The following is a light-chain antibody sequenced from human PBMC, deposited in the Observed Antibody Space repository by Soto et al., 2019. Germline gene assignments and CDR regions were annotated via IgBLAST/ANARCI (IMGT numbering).Light chain of an antibody. CDR3: SSYTSSDTPYV. CDR2: VNS. Sequence: QSVLTQPASVSGSPGQSITISCTGTSSDVGDYKYVSWYQQHPDKAPKLIIFVNSNRPSGISNRFSASKSGKTASLTISGLQAEDEADYYCSSYTSSDTPYVFGTGTKLTVL. CDR1: SSDVGDYKY. J-gene: IGLJ1*01. V-gene: IGLV2-14*01.